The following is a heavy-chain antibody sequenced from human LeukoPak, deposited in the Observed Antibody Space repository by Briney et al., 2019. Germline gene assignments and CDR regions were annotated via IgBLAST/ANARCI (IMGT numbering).Heavy chain of an antibody. V-gene: IGHV3-21*01. CDR1: GFTFRTYT. D-gene: IGHD3-22*01. CDR3: ARDSTYYDSSGYDYYYGMDV. CDR2: ISVSSTDI. Sequence: GGSLRLSCVASGFTFRTYTMNWVRQAPGKGLEWVSSISVSSTDIYYADSVKGRFTISRDNAKNSLYLQMISLRAEDTAIHYCARDSTYYDSSGYDYYYGMDVWGQGIMVTVSS. J-gene: IGHJ6*02.